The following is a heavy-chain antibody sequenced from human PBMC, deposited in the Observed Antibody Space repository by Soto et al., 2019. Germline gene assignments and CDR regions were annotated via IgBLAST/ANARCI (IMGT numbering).Heavy chain of an antibody. D-gene: IGHD2-2*01. Sequence: EVQLVESGGGLVKPGGSLRLSCAASGFTFSNAWMNWVRQAPGKGLEWVGRIKSKTDGGTTDYAAPVKGRFTISRDDSKNTLTLQMNSLKTEDTAVYYCTTFTATVVVPAAYGLDYYYGMDVWGQGTTVTVSS. J-gene: IGHJ6*02. CDR2: IKSKTDGGTT. CDR1: GFTFSNAW. CDR3: TTFTATVVVPAAYGLDYYYGMDV. V-gene: IGHV3-15*07.